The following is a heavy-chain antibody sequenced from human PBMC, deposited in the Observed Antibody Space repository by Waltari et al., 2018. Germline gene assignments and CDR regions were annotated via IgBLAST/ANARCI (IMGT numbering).Heavy chain of an antibody. J-gene: IGHJ4*02. CDR3: ATGGTQWNSFDY. Sequence: EVQLVESGGGLVQPGGSLRLSCAASGFTFSASSMNWVRQAPGKGLEWVSHIGITGSPIYYADSVRGRFTMSRDTPKNSLYLQLNSLRAEDTAVYYCATGGTQWNSFDYWGQGALVTVSS. CDR2: IGITGSPI. D-gene: IGHD6-19*01. V-gene: IGHV3-48*01. CDR1: GFTFSASS.